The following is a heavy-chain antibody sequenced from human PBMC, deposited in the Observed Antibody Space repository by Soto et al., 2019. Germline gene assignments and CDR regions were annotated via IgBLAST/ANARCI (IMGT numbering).Heavy chain of an antibody. CDR2: ISYDGSNK. CDR1: GSPFRSYG. Sequence: PGGSLRLSCAASGSPFRSYGMHWVRQAPGKGLEGVASISYDGSNKNYVDSVKGRFTISRDNSENTLYLQMNSLRAEDAALYYCAKDTYYHDSTGYYVFDYWGQGTLVTVS. CDR3: AKDTYYHDSTGYYVFDY. D-gene: IGHD3-22*01. V-gene: IGHV3-30*18. J-gene: IGHJ4*02.